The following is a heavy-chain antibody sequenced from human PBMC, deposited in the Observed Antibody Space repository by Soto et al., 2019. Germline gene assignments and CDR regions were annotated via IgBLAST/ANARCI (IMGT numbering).Heavy chain of an antibody. CDR1: GGSISSGGYS. CDR2: IYHSGST. J-gene: IGHJ5*02. D-gene: IGHD4-17*01. Sequence: QLQLQESGSGLVKPSQTLSLTCAVSGGSISSGGYSWSWIRQPPGKGLEWIGYIYHSGSTYYNPSLKSRVTISVDRSKNQFSLKLSSVTAADTAVYYCARLTVTTGNWFAPWGQGTLVTVSS. CDR3: ARLTVTTGNWFAP. V-gene: IGHV4-30-2*01.